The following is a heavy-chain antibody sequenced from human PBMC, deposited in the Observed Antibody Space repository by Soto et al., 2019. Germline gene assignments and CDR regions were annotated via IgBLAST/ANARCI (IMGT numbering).Heavy chain of an antibody. CDR3: ARIPRDSNGWYHHDY. CDR2: INAGNGNT. V-gene: IGHV1-3*01. CDR1: GYTFTSYA. D-gene: IGHD6-19*01. J-gene: IGHJ4*02. Sequence: ASVKVSCKASGYTFTSYAMHWVRQAPGQRLEWMGWINAGNGNTKYSQKFQGRVTITRDTSASTAYMELSSLRSEDTAVYYCARIPRDSNGWYHHDYWGQGTLVTVSS.